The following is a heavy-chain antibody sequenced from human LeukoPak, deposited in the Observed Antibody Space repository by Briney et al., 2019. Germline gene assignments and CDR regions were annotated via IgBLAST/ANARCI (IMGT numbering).Heavy chain of an antibody. CDR1: GFTFSNYG. CDR2: ISSSGSTM. CDR3: ARTPRDYYFDY. J-gene: IGHJ4*02. Sequence: GGSLRLSCAASGFTFSNYGMNWVRQAPGKGLEWISYISSSGSTMYYADSVRGRFTISRDNAKNTLYLQMNSLRAEDTAVYYCARTPRDYYFDYWGQGTLVTVSS. D-gene: IGHD3/OR15-3a*01. V-gene: IGHV3-48*03.